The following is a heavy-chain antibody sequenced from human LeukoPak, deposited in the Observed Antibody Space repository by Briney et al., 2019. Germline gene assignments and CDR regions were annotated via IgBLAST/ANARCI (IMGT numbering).Heavy chain of an antibody. CDR1: GGSISSSSYS. D-gene: IGHD3-3*01. Sequence: SSETLSLTCTVSGGSISSSSYSWGWIRQPPGKGLEWIGSIYYSGTTYYNPSLKSRVTISVDTSKFQFSLKLSSVAATDTAVYFCARLRFDFWSGYTHPYFDYWGQGTLVTVSS. CDR2: IYYSGTT. V-gene: IGHV4-39*01. J-gene: IGHJ4*02. CDR3: ARLRFDFWSGYTHPYFDY.